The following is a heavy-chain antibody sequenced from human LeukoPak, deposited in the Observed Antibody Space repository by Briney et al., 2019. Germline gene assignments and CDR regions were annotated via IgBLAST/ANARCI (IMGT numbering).Heavy chain of an antibody. CDR2: ISWNSGSI. D-gene: IGHD6-19*01. CDR1: GFTFDDYA. Sequence: PGGSLRLSCAASGFTFDDYAMHWVRQAPGKGLKWVSGISWNSGSIGYADSVKGRFTISRDNAKNSLYLQMTSLRAEDTALYYCAKDSSGWHYYYYYGMDVWGQGTTVTVSS. CDR3: AKDSSGWHYYYYYGMDV. V-gene: IGHV3-9*01. J-gene: IGHJ6*02.